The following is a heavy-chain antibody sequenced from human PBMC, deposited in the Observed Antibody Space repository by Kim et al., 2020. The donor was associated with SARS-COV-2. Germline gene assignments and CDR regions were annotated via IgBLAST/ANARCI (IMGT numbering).Heavy chain of an antibody. D-gene: IGHD3-16*01. Sequence: GGSLRLSCAASGFTFSSYDMHWVRQATGKGLEWVSAIGTAGDPYYPGSVKGRFTISRENAKNSLYLQMNSLRAGDTAVYYCARAKFGGVITWGDSPDYGMDVWGQGTTVTVSS. J-gene: IGHJ6*02. CDR2: IGTAGDP. V-gene: IGHV3-13*05. CDR1: GFTFSSYD. CDR3: ARAKFGGVITWGDSPDYGMDV.